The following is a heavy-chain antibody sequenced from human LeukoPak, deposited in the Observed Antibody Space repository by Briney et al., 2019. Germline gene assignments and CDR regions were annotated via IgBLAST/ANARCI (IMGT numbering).Heavy chain of an antibody. CDR3: TRAYCSSTSCQCGFDY. D-gene: IGHD2-2*01. Sequence: GGSLRLSCTASGFTFGDYAMSWVRQAPGKGLEWXXFIRSKAYGGTTEYAASVKGRFTISRDDSKSIAYLQMNSLKTEDTAVYYCTRAYCSSTSCQCGFDYWGQGTLVTVSS. J-gene: IGHJ4*02. V-gene: IGHV3-49*04. CDR1: GFTFGDYA. CDR2: IRSKAYGGTT.